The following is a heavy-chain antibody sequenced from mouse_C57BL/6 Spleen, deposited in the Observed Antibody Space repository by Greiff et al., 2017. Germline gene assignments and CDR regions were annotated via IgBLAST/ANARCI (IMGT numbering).Heavy chain of an antibody. V-gene: IGHV5-9-1*02. CDR2: ISSGGDYI. D-gene: IGHD1-1*01. Sequence: EVHLVESGEGLVKPGGSLKLSCAASGFTFSSYAMSWVRQTPEKRLEWVAYISSGGDYIYYVDTVKGRFTISRDNARNTLYLQMSSLKSEDTAMYYCTRGGSSYEKFAYWGQGTLVTVSA. J-gene: IGHJ3*01. CDR1: GFTFSSYA. CDR3: TRGGSSYEKFAY.